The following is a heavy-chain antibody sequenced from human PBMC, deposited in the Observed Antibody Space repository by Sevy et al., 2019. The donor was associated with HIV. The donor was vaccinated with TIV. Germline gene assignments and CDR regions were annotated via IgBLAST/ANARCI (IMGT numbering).Heavy chain of an antibody. J-gene: IGHJ4*02. Sequence: GGSLRLSCAASGFTFRTHWMTWVRQAPGTGLEWVANINQDGSEKSYVDSVKGRFTISRDDAKNSLYLQMNSLRVEDTAMYFCASDYSWGQGTLVTVSS. V-gene: IGHV3-7*01. CDR3: ASDYS. CDR1: GFTFRTHW. CDR2: INQDGSEK.